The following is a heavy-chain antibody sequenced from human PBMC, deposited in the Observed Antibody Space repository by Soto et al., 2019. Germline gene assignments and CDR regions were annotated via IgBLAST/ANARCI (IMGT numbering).Heavy chain of an antibody. D-gene: IGHD5-18*01. CDR3: ARDPLWGTAMVLWYFDL. CDR2: ISYDGSNK. CDR1: GGSISSSSYY. V-gene: IGHV3-30-3*01. J-gene: IGHJ2*01. Sequence: LSLTCTVSGGSISSSSYYWSWVRQAPGKGLEWVAVISYDGSNKYYADSVKGRFTISRDNSKNTLYLQMNSLRAEDTAVYYCARDPLWGTAMVLWYFDLWGRGTLVTVSS.